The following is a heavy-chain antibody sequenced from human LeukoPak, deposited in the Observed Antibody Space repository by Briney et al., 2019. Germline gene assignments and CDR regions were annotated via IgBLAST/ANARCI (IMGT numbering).Heavy chain of an antibody. CDR3: ARGMTTAPRYYYYGMDV. CDR2: VYSGGST. J-gene: IGHJ6*02. V-gene: IGHV3-53*01. CDR1: GFTVSSNY. D-gene: IGHD4-17*01. Sequence: GGSLRLSCAASGFTVSSNYMSWVRQAPGKGLEWVSVVYSGGSTYYVDSVKGRFTTPRDNSKNTLYLPMSSLRAEDTAVYYCARGMTTAPRYYYYGMDVWGQGTTVTVSS.